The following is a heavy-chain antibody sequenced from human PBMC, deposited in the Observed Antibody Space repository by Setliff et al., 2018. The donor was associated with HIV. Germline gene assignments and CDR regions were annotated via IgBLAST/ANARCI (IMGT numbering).Heavy chain of an antibody. CDR3: ARVPTSSWYVTTQRTKEYFHH. V-gene: IGHV4-59*11. CDR2: LYHSGGT. D-gene: IGHD6-13*01. Sequence: SETLSLTCTVSGGSISSHYWSWIRQPPGKGLECIGHLYHSGGTHYSPSLKSRVTMSVATSKNQLSLKLTAVTAADTAIYYCARVPTSSWYVTTQRTKEYFHHWGQGTLVTVS. CDR1: GGSISSHY. J-gene: IGHJ1*01.